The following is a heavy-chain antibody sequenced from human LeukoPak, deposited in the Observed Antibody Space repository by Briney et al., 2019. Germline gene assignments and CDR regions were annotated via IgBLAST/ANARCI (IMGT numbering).Heavy chain of an antibody. D-gene: IGHD3-10*01. CDR2: ISGSGDNT. Sequence: PGGSLRLSCAASGFTFSSYAMSWVRQAPGKGLEWVSGISGSGDNTYYADSVKGRFTISRDNSKFTLYLQMNSLRAEDTALYYCAKEQSTDRAWLGELLEWGQGNMVTVSS. J-gene: IGHJ4*02. CDR1: GFTFSSYA. V-gene: IGHV3-23*01. CDR3: AKEQSTDRAWLGELLE.